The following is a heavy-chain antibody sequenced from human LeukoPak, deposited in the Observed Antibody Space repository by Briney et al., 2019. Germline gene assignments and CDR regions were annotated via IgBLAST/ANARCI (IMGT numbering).Heavy chain of an antibody. D-gene: IGHD3-22*01. Sequence: GGSLRLSCAASGFTFSSYGMHWVRQAPGKGLEWVAVIWYDGSNKYYADSVKGRFTISRDNSKNTLYLQMNSLRAEDTAVYYCAREGGDSSGYYYVPDYFDYWGQGTLVTVSS. CDR1: GFTFSSYG. J-gene: IGHJ4*02. CDR2: IWYDGSNK. V-gene: IGHV3-33*08. CDR3: AREGGDSSGYYYVPDYFDY.